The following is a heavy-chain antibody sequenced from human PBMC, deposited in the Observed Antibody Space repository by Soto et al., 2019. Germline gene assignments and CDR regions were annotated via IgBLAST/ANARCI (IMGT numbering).Heavy chain of an antibody. D-gene: IGHD2-2*02. J-gene: IGHJ6*02. V-gene: IGHV4-39*01. CDR2: IYYSGST. Sequence: PSETLSLTCTVSGGSISSSSYYWGWIRQPPGKGLEWIGSIYYSGSTYYNPSLKSRVTISVDTSKNQFSLKLSSVTAADTAVYYCARAGSGIPLYGMDVWGQGTTVTVSS. CDR3: ARAGSGIPLYGMDV. CDR1: GGSISSSSYY.